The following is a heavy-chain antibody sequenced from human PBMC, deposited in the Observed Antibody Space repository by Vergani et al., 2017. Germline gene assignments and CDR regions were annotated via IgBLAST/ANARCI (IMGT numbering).Heavy chain of an antibody. CDR2: MNPNSGNT. CDR3: ARVAPSNSEVTPTAFDV. V-gene: IGHV1-8*03. J-gene: IGHJ3*01. Sequence: QVQLVQSGAEVKKPGASVKVSCKASGYTFTSYDINWVRQATGQGLEWMGWMNPNSGNTGYAQKFQGRVTITRNTSISTAYMELSSLRSDDTAVYFCARVAPSNSEVTPTAFDVWGQGTMVTVSS. CDR1: GYTFTSYD. D-gene: IGHD1-1*01.